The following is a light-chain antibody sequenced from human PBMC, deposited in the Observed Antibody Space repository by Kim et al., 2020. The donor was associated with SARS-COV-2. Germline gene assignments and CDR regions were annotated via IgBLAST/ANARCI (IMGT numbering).Light chain of an antibody. CDR2: RNN. CDR1: SSNVGNQG. J-gene: IGLJ3*02. V-gene: IGLV10-54*01. Sequence: RQSATLTCTGNSSNVGNQGAAWLQQHQGHPPKLLSYRNNNRPSGISDRFSASRSGNTASLTITGLLPEDEADYYCSAWDSSLSAWVFGGGTQLTVL. CDR3: SAWDSSLSAWV.